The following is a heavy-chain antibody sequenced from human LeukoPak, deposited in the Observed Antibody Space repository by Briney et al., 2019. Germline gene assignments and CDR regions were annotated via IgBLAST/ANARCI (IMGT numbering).Heavy chain of an antibody. Sequence: GGSLRLSCSASGFPFSSYAMHWVRQAPGKGLEYVSAISDSGGSTYYADSVKGRFTISRDNSKNTLYLQMSSLRAEDTAVYFCVRGYSFGPYGMDVWGQGTMVTVSS. D-gene: IGHD2-15*01. J-gene: IGHJ6*02. CDR1: GFPFSSYA. CDR3: VRGYSFGPYGMDV. CDR2: ISDSGGST. V-gene: IGHV3-64D*09.